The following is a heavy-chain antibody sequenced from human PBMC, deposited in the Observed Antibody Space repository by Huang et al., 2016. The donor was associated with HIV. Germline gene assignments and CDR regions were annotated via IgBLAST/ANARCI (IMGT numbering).Heavy chain of an antibody. CDR1: GFTFSSYW. D-gene: IGHD6-19*01. CDR2: INSDGSST. CDR3: ARDSQQWLVEDY. Sequence: EVQLVESGGGLVQPGGSLRLSCAASGFTFSSYWMHWVRQAPGKGRVWVSGINSDGSSTSYADSVKGRFTISRDDAKNTLYLQMNSLRAEDTAVYYCARDSQQWLVEDYWGQGTLVTVSS. V-gene: IGHV3-74*01. J-gene: IGHJ4*02.